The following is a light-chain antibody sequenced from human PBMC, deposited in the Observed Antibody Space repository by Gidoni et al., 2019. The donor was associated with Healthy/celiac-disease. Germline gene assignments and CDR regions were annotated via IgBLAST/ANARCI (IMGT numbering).Light chain of an antibody. J-gene: IGKJ2*01. CDR2: AAS. Sequence: DIQLTQSPSSLAASVGDRVTITCRASQSISSYLNWYQQKPGKAPKLLIYAASSCQSGVPSRFSSSGSGTDFTLTISSLQPEDFATYYCQQSYSTPPMYTFGQGTKLEIK. CDR1: QSISSY. V-gene: IGKV1-39*01. CDR3: QQSYSTPPMYT.